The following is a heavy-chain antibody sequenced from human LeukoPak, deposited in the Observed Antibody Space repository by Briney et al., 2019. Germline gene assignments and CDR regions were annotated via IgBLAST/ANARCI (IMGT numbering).Heavy chain of an antibody. Sequence: SETLSLTCSVSGGSISSYYWSWIRPPAGKGLEWIGRIYTSGSTNYNPSLKSRVTMSVDTSKNQFSLKLSSVTAADTAVYYCASQPYSGYGGNNWFDPWGQGTLVTVSS. D-gene: IGHD5-12*01. CDR2: IYTSGST. V-gene: IGHV4-4*07. CDR1: GGSISSYY. J-gene: IGHJ5*02. CDR3: ASQPYSGYGGNNWFDP.